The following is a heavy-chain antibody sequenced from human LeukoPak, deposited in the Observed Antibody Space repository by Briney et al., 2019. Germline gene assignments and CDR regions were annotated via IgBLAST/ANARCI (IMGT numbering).Heavy chain of an antibody. Sequence: GASVKVSCKVSGYTLTELSMHWVRQAPGKGLEWMGGFDPEDGETIYAQKFQGRVTMTEDTSTDTAYMELSSLRSEDTAVYYCARDPSEVYCSGGSCAPDPNWFDPWGQGTLVTVSS. D-gene: IGHD2-15*01. CDR3: ARDPSEVYCSGGSCAPDPNWFDP. J-gene: IGHJ5*02. CDR1: GYTLTELS. V-gene: IGHV1-24*01. CDR2: FDPEDGET.